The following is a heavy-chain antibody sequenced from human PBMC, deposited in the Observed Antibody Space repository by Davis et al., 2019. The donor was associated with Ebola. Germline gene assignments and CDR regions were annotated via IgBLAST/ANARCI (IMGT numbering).Heavy chain of an antibody. D-gene: IGHD2-2*01. V-gene: IGHV1-69*06. J-gene: IGHJ4*02. CDR2: IIPIFGTA. Sequence: SVKVSCKASGYTFTGYYMHWVRQAPGQGLEWMGGIIPIFGTANYAQKFQGSVTITADKSTSTAYMELSSLRSEDTAVYYCARLYCSSTSCHFDYWGQGTLVTVSS. CDR1: GYTFTGYY. CDR3: ARLYCSSTSCHFDY.